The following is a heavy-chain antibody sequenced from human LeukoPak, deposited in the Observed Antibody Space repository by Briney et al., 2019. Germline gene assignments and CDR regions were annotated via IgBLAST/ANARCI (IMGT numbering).Heavy chain of an antibody. Sequence: ASVKVSCKASGYTFTSYGISWVRQAPGQGLEWMGWISAYNGNTNYAQKLQGRVTMTTDTSTSTANMELRSLRSDDTAVYYCARGSNYYGSGSYFPRNWFDPWGQGTLVTVSS. CDR3: ARGSNYYGSGSYFPRNWFDP. D-gene: IGHD3-10*01. J-gene: IGHJ5*02. CDR1: GYTFTSYG. CDR2: ISAYNGNT. V-gene: IGHV1-18*01.